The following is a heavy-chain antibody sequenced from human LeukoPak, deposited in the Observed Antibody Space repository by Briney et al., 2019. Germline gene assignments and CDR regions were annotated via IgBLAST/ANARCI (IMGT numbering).Heavy chain of an antibody. V-gene: IGHV4-59*08. CDR3: ARSLFNWNYGWFDH. J-gene: IGHJ5*02. CDR2: ISDGGII. Sequence: SETLSLTCTVSGGSISGYYWIWIRQSPGKGLEWIGYISDGGIIKSNPSLKSLVTISAYTSKNQVSLKLTSVTAADTAVYYCARSLFNWNYGWFDHWGQGSLVTVSS. CDR1: GGSISGYY. D-gene: IGHD1-7*01.